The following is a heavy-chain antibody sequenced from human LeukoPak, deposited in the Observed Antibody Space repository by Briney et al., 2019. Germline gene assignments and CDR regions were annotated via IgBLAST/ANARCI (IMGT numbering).Heavy chain of an antibody. D-gene: IGHD3-3*01. V-gene: IGHV1-8*03. J-gene: IGHJ5*02. CDR3: ARSPRARSGIFGVVITRNWFDP. CDR2: MNPNSGNT. Sequence: ASVKVSCKASGYTFTSYDINWVRQATGQGLEWMGWMNPNSGNTGYAQKFQGRVTITRNTSISTAYMELSSLRSEDTAVYYCARSPRARSGIFGVVITRNWFDPWGQGTLVTVSS. CDR1: GYTFTSYD.